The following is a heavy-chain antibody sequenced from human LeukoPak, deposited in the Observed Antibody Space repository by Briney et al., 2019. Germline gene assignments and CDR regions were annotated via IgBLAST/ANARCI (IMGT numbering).Heavy chain of an antibody. CDR1: GGSFSGHY. Sequence: SEILSLTCAVYGGSFSGHYWTWIRQPPGKGLEWIGEINHSGSTNYNPSLKSRVTISVDTSKNQFSLKVSSVTAADTAVYYCARVEEGYGSGRRENYYYYYMDVWGKGTTVTISS. V-gene: IGHV4-34*01. J-gene: IGHJ6*03. D-gene: IGHD3-10*01. CDR2: INHSGST. CDR3: ARVEEGYGSGRRENYYYYYMDV.